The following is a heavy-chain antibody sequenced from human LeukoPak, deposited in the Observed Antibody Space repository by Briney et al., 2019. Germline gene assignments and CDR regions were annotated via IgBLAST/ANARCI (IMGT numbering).Heavy chain of an antibody. Sequence: GGSLRLSCAASGFTFSSYWMHWVRQAPGKGLEWVANIKEDGSEKYYVDPVKSRFTISRDNAENSLHLQMNSLRVEDTAVYYRVRAIGAYASYWGQGTLVTVS. J-gene: IGHJ4*02. CDR2: IKEDGSEK. D-gene: IGHD3-10*01. V-gene: IGHV3-7*04. CDR1: GFTFSSYW. CDR3: VRAIGAYASY.